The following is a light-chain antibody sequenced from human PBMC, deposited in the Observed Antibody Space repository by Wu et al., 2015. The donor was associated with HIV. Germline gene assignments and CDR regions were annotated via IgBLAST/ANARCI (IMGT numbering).Light chain of an antibody. J-gene: IGKJ2*03. CDR3: QQYNNWPPYS. Sequence: EIVLTQSPATLSLSPGERATLSCRASQSVRNYLAWFQQKPGQAPRLLIYDASNRATGIPARFSGSGSGTEFTLTISSLQSEDFAVYYCQQYNNWPPYSFGQGTKLEIK. V-gene: IGKV3-11*01. CDR1: QSVRNY. CDR2: DAS.